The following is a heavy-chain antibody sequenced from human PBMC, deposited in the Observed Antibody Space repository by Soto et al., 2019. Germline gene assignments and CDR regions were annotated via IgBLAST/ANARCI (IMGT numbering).Heavy chain of an antibody. Sequence: QVQLQQWGAGLLKPSETLSLTCAVYGGSFSGYYWSWIRQPPGKGLEWIGEINHSGSTNYNPSLKSRVTISVDTSKNQFSLKLSSVTAADTAVYYCASGIIGTRYYFDYWGQGTLVTVSS. CDR3: ASGIIGTRYYFDY. CDR1: GGSFSGYY. V-gene: IGHV4-34*01. D-gene: IGHD1-7*01. J-gene: IGHJ4*02. CDR2: INHSGST.